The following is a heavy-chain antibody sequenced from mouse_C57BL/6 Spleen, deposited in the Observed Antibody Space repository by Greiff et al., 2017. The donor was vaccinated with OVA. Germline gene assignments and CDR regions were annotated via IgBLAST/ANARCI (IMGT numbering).Heavy chain of an antibody. CDR1: GFSLTSYA. CDR2: IWTGGGT. Sequence: VQRVESGPGLVAPSQSLSITCTVSGFSLTSYAISWVRQPPGKGLEWLGVIWTGGGTNYNSALKSRLSISKDNYKSQVFLKMNSLQTDDTARYYCAGYSNYEAWFAYWGQGTLVTVSA. V-gene: IGHV2-9-1*01. J-gene: IGHJ3*01. D-gene: IGHD2-5*01. CDR3: AGYSNYEAWFAY.